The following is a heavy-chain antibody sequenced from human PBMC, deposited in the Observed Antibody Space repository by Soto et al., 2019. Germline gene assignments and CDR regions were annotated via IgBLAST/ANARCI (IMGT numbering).Heavy chain of an antibody. CDR1: GFTFSSYS. CDR3: TRGPHIFGSSTSPPNWFDP. J-gene: IGHJ5*02. Sequence: GGSLRLSCAASGFTFSSYSMNWVRQAPGKGLEWVSSISSSSYIYYADSVKGRFTISRDNAKNSLYLQMNSLRAEDTAVYYCTRGPHIFGSSTSPPNWFDPWGQGTLVTVSS. D-gene: IGHD2-2*01. V-gene: IGHV3-21*01. CDR2: ISSSSYI.